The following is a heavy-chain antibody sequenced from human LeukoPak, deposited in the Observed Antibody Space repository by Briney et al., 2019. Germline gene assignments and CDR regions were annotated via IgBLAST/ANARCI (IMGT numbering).Heavy chain of an antibody. CDR3: ARGRLGLYCSSTSCLHFDY. J-gene: IGHJ4*02. D-gene: IGHD2-2*01. V-gene: IGHV4-61*02. CDR1: GGSIRSGSYS. Sequence: SQTLSLTCTVSGGSIRSGSYSWSWIRQPAGKGLEWIGRIYTSGSTNYNPSLKSRVTISVDTSNNQFSLKLSSVTAADTAVYYCARGRLGLYCSSTSCLHFDYWGQGTLVTVSS. CDR2: IYTSGST.